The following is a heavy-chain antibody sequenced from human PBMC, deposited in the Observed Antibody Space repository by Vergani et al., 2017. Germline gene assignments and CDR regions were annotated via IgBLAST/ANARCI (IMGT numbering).Heavy chain of an antibody. V-gene: IGHV3-23*01. CDR3: AKANPRNSGYDYLYYYHAMDV. D-gene: IGHD5-12*01. J-gene: IGHJ6*02. CDR1: GFTFNHYA. Sequence: EVQLLESGGDLVQPGGSLRLSCAASGFTFNHYAMNWVRQAPGKGLEWVSGISGSGGSTYYAGSVKGRFTISRDSSKKTLYLQMNRLSAGDTAVYYCAKANPRNSGYDYLYYYHAMDVWGQGTTVTVSS. CDR2: ISGSGGST.